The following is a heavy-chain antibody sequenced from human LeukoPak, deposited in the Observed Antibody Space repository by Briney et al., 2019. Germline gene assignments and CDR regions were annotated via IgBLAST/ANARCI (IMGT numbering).Heavy chain of an antibody. CDR1: GGSISSSSYY. V-gene: IGHV4-61*05. CDR3: SGCPTRRHDGFNYHSYYGLDV. D-gene: IGHD5-24*01. J-gene: IGHJ6*02. CDR2: IFYSGSGST. Sequence: PSQTLSLTCTVSGGSISSSSYYWGWIRQPPGKGLGWIGYIFYSGSGSTNYNPSLESRVTISVDTSKNQFSLRLNSVTAADTARYYCSGCPTRRHDGFNYHSYYGLDVWGHGTAVIVSS.